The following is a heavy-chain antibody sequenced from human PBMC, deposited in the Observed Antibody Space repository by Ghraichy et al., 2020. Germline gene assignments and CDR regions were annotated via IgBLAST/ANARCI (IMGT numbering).Heavy chain of an antibody. D-gene: IGHD3-10*01. Sequence: SLNISCAASGLTFNDYGMHWVRQAPGKGLEWVALISYDGNNTYYADSVKGRFTISRDNSMNTLYLQMNSLRAEDTAVYYCAKELWFGEPSGYYFDCWGQGTLVTVSS. V-gene: IGHV3-30*18. J-gene: IGHJ4*02. CDR3: AKELWFGEPSGYYFDC. CDR2: ISYDGNNT. CDR1: GLTFNDYG.